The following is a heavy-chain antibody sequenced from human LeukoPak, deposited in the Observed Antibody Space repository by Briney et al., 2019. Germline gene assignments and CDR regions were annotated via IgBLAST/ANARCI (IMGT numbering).Heavy chain of an antibody. D-gene: IGHD3-9*01. V-gene: IGHV4-34*01. CDR3: AREIRYFDWLSQRHDAFDI. CDR2: INHSGST. J-gene: IGHJ3*02. CDR1: GGSFSGYY. Sequence: TSETLSLTCAVYGGSFSGYYWSWIRQPPGKGLEWIGEINHSGSTSYNPALKSRVTISVDTSKNQFSLKLSSVTAADTAVYYCAREIRYFDWLSQRHDAFDIWGQGTMVTVSS.